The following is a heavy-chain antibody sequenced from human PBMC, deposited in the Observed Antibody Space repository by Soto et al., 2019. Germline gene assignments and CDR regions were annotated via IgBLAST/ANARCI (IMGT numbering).Heavy chain of an antibody. V-gene: IGHV3-15*01. Sequence: GGSLRLSCAASGFTFSNAWMSWVRQAPGKGLEWVGRIKSKTDGGTTDYAAPVKGRFTISRDDSKNTLYLQMNSLKTEDTAVYYCTTESFVIVVVPAAISDYWGQGTLVTVPQ. J-gene: IGHJ4*02. CDR3: TTESFVIVVVPAAISDY. CDR1: GFTFSNAW. D-gene: IGHD2-2*02. CDR2: IKSKTDGGTT.